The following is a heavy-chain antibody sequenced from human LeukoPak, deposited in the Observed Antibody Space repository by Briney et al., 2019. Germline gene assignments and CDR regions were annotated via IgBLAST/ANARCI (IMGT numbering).Heavy chain of an antibody. J-gene: IGHJ6*02. CDR3: ARGRDYDILTGYRADYYYGMDV. Sequence: SETLSLTCAVYGGSFSGYYWSWIRQPPGKGLEWIGEINHSGSTNYNPSLKSRVTISVDTSKNQFSLKLGSVTAADTAVYYCARGRDYDILTGYRADYYYGMDVWGQGTTVTVSS. V-gene: IGHV4-34*01. CDR2: INHSGST. D-gene: IGHD3-9*01. CDR1: GGSFSGYY.